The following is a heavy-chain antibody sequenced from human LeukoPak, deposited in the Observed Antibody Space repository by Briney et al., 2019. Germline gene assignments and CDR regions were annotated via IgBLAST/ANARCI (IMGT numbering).Heavy chain of an antibody. Sequence: PSETLSLTCAVYGGSFSGYYWSWIRQPPGKGLEWIGEINHSGSTNYNPSLKSRVTISVDPSKNQFSLKLSSVPAADTAVYYCARTTMVRGLPLGYWGQGTLVTVSS. CDR3: ARTTMVRGLPLGY. D-gene: IGHD3-10*01. J-gene: IGHJ4*02. CDR1: GGSFSGYY. V-gene: IGHV4-34*01. CDR2: INHSGST.